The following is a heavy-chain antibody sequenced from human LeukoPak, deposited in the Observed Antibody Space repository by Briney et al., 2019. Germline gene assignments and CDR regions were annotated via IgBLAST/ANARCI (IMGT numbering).Heavy chain of an antibody. J-gene: IGHJ6*03. CDR3: ARGLRDEERHYGYYYMDV. CDR1: GDSVSGYY. Sequence: SETLSLTCTVSGDSVSGYYGSWIRQPPGKGLEWIGYFYTSANTNYNPSLKSRVPMSVDTSKNQFSLKLTSVTAADTAVYYCARGLRDEERHYGYYYMDVWGKGTTVTVSS. V-gene: IGHV4-4*09. CDR2: FYTSANT. D-gene: IGHD3-22*01.